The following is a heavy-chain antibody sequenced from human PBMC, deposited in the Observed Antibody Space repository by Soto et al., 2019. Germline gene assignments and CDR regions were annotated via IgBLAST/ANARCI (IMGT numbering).Heavy chain of an antibody. J-gene: IGHJ4*02. V-gene: IGHV4-34*01. D-gene: IGHD2-15*01. CDR1: GGSFSGYY. Sequence: SETLSLTCAVYGGSFSGYYWSWIRQPPGKGLEWIGEINHSGSTNYNPSLKSRVTISVDTSKNQFSLKLSSVTAADTAVYYCAREEVVVAATRDPTTFDYWGQGTLVTVSS. CDR2: INHSGST. CDR3: AREEVVVAATRDPTTFDY.